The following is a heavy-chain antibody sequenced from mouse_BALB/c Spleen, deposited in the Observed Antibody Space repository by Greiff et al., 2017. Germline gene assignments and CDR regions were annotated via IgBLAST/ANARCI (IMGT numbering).Heavy chain of an antibody. V-gene: IGHV5-17*02. Sequence: EVKLVESGGGLVQPGGSRKLSCAASGFTFSSFGMHWVRQAPEKGLEWVAYISSGSSTIYYADTVKGRFTISRDNPKNTLFLQMTSLRSEDTAMYYCASEGITTGSYAMDYWGQGTSVTVSS. CDR2: ISSGSSTI. J-gene: IGHJ4*01. D-gene: IGHD2-4*01. CDR3: ASEGITTGSYAMDY. CDR1: GFTFSSFG.